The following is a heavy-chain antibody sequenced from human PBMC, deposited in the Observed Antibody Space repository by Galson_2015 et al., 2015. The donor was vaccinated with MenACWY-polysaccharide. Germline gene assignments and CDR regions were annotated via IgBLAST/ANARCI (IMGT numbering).Heavy chain of an antibody. CDR3: AHGQYYYATSSFSYYFDV. J-gene: IGHJ4*02. CDR1: GFSLNTRGVG. D-gene: IGHD3-10*01. Sequence: PALVKPTQTLTLTCTFSGFSLNTRGVGVGWIRQPPGKALEWLALIYWDNDKRYSPSLKTRLTITKDTTKNQVLLAMTNVDPVDTATYYCAHGQYYYATSSFSYYFDVWGPGTLVTVSS. CDR2: IYWDNDK. V-gene: IGHV2-5*02.